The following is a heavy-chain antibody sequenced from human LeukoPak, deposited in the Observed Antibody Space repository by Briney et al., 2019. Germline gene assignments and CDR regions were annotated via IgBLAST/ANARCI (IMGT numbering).Heavy chain of an antibody. D-gene: IGHD3-22*01. Sequence: PGGSLRLSCAASGFTVSSNEMSWVRQAPGKGLEWVSSISGGSTYYADSRKGRFTISRDNSKNTLHLQMNSLKTEDTAVYYCTRDRKAEGVVARSYWGQGTLVTVSS. V-gene: IGHV3-38-3*01. CDR3: TRDRKAEGVVARSY. CDR2: ISGGST. J-gene: IGHJ4*02. CDR1: GFTVSSNE.